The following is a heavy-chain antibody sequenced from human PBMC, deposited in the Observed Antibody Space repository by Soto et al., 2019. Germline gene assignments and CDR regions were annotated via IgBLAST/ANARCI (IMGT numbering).Heavy chain of an antibody. V-gene: IGHV4-30-4*01. Sequence: QVQLQESGPGLVKPSKTLSLTCTVSGGSISSGNYYWSWIRQPPRKGLEGIGFISYSGSAYYNPSLKSRVTISVDTSKNQFSLNLSFVTAADTAVYYCATMGTPATGLYYFDYWGQGTLVTVSS. CDR1: GGSISSGNYY. J-gene: IGHJ4*02. CDR3: ATMGTPATGLYYFDY. CDR2: ISYSGSA. D-gene: IGHD2-15*01.